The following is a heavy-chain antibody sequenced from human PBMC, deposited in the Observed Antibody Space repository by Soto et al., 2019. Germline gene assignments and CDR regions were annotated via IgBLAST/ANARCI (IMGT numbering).Heavy chain of an antibody. CDR1: GYRFAGYW. CDR2: IDPSDSQT. CDR3: ARQIYDSDTGPNFQYYFDS. J-gene: IGHJ4*02. Sequence: RGESLKISCKGSGYRFAGYWITWVRQKPGKGLEWMGRIDPSDSQTYYSPSFRGHVTISVTKSITTVFLQWSSLRASDTAMYYCARQIYDSDTGPNFQYYFDSWGQGTPVTVSS. V-gene: IGHV5-10-1*01. D-gene: IGHD3-22*01.